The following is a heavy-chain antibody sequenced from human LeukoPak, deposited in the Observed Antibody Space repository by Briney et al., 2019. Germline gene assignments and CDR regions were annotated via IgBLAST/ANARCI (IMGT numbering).Heavy chain of an antibody. V-gene: IGHV4-30-4*08. CDR3: AREGGSGSSQLDY. CDR2: IYYSGST. CDR1: GGSISSGGYY. Sequence: TLSLTCTVSGGSISSGGYYWSWIRQHPGKGLEWIGYIYYSGSTYYNPPLKSRVTISVDTSKNQFSLKLSSVTAADTAVYYCAREGGSGSSQLDYWGQGTLVTVSS. D-gene: IGHD3-10*01. J-gene: IGHJ4*02.